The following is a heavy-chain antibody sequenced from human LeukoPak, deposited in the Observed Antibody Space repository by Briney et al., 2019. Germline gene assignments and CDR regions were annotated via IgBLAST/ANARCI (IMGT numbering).Heavy chain of an antibody. V-gene: IGHV3-30*18. CDR1: GFTFSSYG. CDR2: ISYDGSNK. D-gene: IGHD2-15*01. CDR3: AKDGISGDYYGMDV. Sequence: PGGSLRLSCAASGFTFSSYGMHWVRQAPGKGLEWVAVISYDGSNKYYADSVKGRFTISRDNSKNTLYLQMNSLRAEDTAVYYCAKDGISGDYYGMDVWGQGTTVTVSS. J-gene: IGHJ6*02.